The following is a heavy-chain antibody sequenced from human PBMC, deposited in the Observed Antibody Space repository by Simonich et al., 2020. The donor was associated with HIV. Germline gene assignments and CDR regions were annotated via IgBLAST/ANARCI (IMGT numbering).Heavy chain of an antibody. D-gene: IGHD5-12*01. CDR1: GYTFTSYG. CDR3: ARGTYNGYDWNWFDP. J-gene: IGHJ5*02. V-gene: IGHV1-18*01. Sequence: QVQLVQSGAEVKKPGASVKVSCKASGYTFTSYGISWVRQAPGQGLEWGGWSSATNGNTNNAQKLQSRVTMTTDTSTSTAYMELRSLRSDDTAVYYCARGTYNGYDWNWFDPWGQGTLVTVSS. CDR2: SSATNGNT.